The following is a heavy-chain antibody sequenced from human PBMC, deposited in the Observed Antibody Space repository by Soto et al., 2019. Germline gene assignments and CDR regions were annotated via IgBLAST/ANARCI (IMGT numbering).Heavy chain of an antibody. CDR2: ISSSSSTI. CDR1: GFTFSSYS. V-gene: IGHV3-48*01. D-gene: IGHD2-15*01. Sequence: GGSLRLSCAASGFTFSSYSMNWVRQAPGKGLEWVSYISSSSSTIYYADSVKGRFTISRDNAKNSLYLQMNSLRAEDTAVYYCARPPRYCSGGSCYYMDVWGKGTTVTVSS. J-gene: IGHJ6*03. CDR3: ARPPRYCSGGSCYYMDV.